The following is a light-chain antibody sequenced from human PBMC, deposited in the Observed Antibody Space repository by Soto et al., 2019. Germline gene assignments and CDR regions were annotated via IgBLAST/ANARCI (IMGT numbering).Light chain of an antibody. Sequence: DIQMTQSPASLSASVGDRVTITCRASQNIRSFLNWYQQKPGKAPKLLIYGASSVQIGVPSRFSGSGSGTEFTLTISSLQPEDVASYYCQQSYDSPWAFGPGTKVEVK. J-gene: IGKJ1*01. V-gene: IGKV1-39*01. CDR2: GAS. CDR1: QNIRSF. CDR3: QQSYDSPWA.